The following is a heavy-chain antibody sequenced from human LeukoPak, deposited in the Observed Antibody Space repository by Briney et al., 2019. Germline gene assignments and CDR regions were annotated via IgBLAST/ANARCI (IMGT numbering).Heavy chain of an antibody. J-gene: IGHJ3*02. D-gene: IGHD6-19*01. Sequence: TSETLSLTCTVSGGSISSYYWSWIRQPPGKGLEGIGYIYYSGSTNYNPSLNSRVSISVDTSKHQFSLKLSSVAAADTAVYYCARDQRAYSSGWLDAFDIWGQGTMVTVSS. CDR3: ARDQRAYSSGWLDAFDI. CDR2: IYYSGST. CDR1: GGSISSYY. V-gene: IGHV4-59*01.